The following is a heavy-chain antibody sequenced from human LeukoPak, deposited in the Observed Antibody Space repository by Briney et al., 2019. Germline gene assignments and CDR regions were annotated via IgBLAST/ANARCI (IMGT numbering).Heavy chain of an antibody. Sequence: GGSLRLSCAASGFTFSSYAMSWVRQAPGKGLEWVSAISGSGGSTYYADSVKGRFTISRDNAKNSLYLQMNSLRAEDTAVYYCARDISSGWPLDYWGQGTLVTVSS. V-gene: IGHV3-23*01. CDR3: ARDISSGWPLDY. D-gene: IGHD6-19*01. CDR2: ISGSGGST. CDR1: GFTFSSYA. J-gene: IGHJ4*02.